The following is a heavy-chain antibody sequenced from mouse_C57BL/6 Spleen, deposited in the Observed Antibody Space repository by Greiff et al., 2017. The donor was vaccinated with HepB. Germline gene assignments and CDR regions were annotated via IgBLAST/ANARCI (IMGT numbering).Heavy chain of an antibody. J-gene: IGHJ4*01. CDR1: GYTFTSYW. Sequence: VQLQQSGAELVKPGASVKLSCKASGYTFTSYWMHWVKQRPGQGLEWIGMIHPNSGSTNYNEKFKSKATLTVDKSSSTAYMQLSSLTSEDSAVYYCARRGYGSSFGDYWGQGTSVTVSS. D-gene: IGHD1-1*01. V-gene: IGHV1-64*01. CDR2: IHPNSGST. CDR3: ARRGYGSSFGDY.